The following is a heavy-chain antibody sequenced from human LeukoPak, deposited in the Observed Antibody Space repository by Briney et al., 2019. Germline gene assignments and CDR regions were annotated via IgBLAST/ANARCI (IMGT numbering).Heavy chain of an antibody. D-gene: IGHD3-3*01. CDR2: FDPEDGET. CDR1: GYTLTELS. CDR3: ATCIPKYYDFWSGPNDAFDI. Sequence: ASVKVSCKVSGYTLTELSMHWVRQAPGKGLEWMGGFDPEDGETIYAQKFQGRVTMTEDTSTDTAYMELSSLRSEDTAVYYCATCIPKYYDFWSGPNDAFDIWGQGTMVTVSS. V-gene: IGHV1-24*01. J-gene: IGHJ3*02.